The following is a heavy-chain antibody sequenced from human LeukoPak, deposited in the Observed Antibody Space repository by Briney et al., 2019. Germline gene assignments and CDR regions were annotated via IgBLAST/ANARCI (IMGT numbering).Heavy chain of an antibody. Sequence: GGSLRLSCAASGFTFDDYTMHWVRQAPRKGLEWVSGISWNSGSIAYADSAKGRFTISRDNAKNSLYLQMNSLRAEDKAFYYCAKDWSGSPDYWGQGTLVTVSS. CDR3: AKDWSGSPDY. J-gene: IGHJ4*02. CDR1: GFTFDDYT. D-gene: IGHD3-3*01. V-gene: IGHV3-9*01. CDR2: ISWNSGSI.